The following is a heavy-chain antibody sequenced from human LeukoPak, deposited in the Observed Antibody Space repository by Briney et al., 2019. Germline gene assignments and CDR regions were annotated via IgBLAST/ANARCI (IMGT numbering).Heavy chain of an antibody. CDR2: IHSGGTT. Sequence: GGSLRLSXAASGFTVSARYMNWVRQAPGKGVEWLSVIHSGGTTDYTDSVRGRFTISRDNSKNILYLQMNSLTTEDTAVYYCARSWDERLNFDYWGQGTLVTVSS. D-gene: IGHD1-1*01. V-gene: IGHV3-66*02. CDR1: GFTVSARY. CDR3: ARSWDERLNFDY. J-gene: IGHJ4*02.